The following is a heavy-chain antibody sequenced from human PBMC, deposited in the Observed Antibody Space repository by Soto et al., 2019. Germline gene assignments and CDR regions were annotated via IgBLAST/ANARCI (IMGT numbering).Heavy chain of an antibody. J-gene: IGHJ6*02. V-gene: IGHV1-58*01. D-gene: IGHD1-1*01. CDR1: GFTFTSSA. Sequence: ASVKVSCKASGFTFTSSAVQWVRQARGQRLEWIGWIVVGSGNTNYAQKFQERVTITRDMSTSTAYMELSSLRSEDTAVYYCAAPNGEQYYYYGMDVWGQGTTVTVSS. CDR2: IVVGSGNT. CDR3: AAPNGEQYYYYGMDV.